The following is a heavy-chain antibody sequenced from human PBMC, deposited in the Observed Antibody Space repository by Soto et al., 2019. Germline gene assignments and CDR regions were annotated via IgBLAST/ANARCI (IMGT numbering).Heavy chain of an antibody. J-gene: IGHJ5*02. CDR2: ISGSGGST. D-gene: IGHD3-3*01. V-gene: IGHV3-23*01. CDR3: AKGVNYDFWSGYRNWFDP. Sequence: HPGGSLRLSCAASGFTFSSYAMSWVRQAPGKGLEWVSAISGSGGSTYYADSVKGRFTISRDNSKNTLYLQMNSLRAEDTAVYYCAKGVNYDFWSGYRNWFDPWGQGTLVTVSS. CDR1: GFTFSSYA.